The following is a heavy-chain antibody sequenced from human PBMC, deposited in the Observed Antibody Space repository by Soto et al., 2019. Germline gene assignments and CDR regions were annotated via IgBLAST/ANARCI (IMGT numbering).Heavy chain of an antibody. J-gene: IGHJ4*02. Sequence: QVQLQQWGAGLLKPSETLSLTCAVYGGSFSGYYWSWIRQPPGKGLERIGEINQSGSTNYKPSLKSRVTISLDTSKNQFSLKLSSVTAADTAVYYCARTYISSWSPFDYWGQGTLVTVSS. V-gene: IGHV4-34*01. CDR3: ARTYISSWSPFDY. CDR2: INQSGST. D-gene: IGHD6-13*01. CDR1: GGSFSGYY.